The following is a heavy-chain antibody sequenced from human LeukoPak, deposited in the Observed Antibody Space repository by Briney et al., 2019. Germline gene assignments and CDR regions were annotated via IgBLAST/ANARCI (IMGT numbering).Heavy chain of an antibody. V-gene: IGHV3-23*01. CDR1: GFTFSRHA. CDR2: ISGSGGSI. Sequence: GGSLRLSCAGSGFTFSRHAVTWVRQAPGKRLEWVSTISGSGGSIYYAESVKGRLTISRDNARNTLYLQIDSLRPEDTAMYYCAREAGCGWPFDYWGRGTLVTVSS. CDR3: AREAGCGWPFDY. D-gene: IGHD6-19*01. J-gene: IGHJ4*02.